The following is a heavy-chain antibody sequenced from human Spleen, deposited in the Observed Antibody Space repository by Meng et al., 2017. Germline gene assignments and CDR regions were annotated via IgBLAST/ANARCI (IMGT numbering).Heavy chain of an antibody. Sequence: QVQLQQSGPGLVEPSQTLPLTCAISGDSVSGNSAAWNWIRQSPSRGLEWLGRTYYRSEWYNDYAVSVQGRITINADTSMNQFSLQLNSVTPEDTAVYYCAHGWTLDYWGQGTLVTVSS. J-gene: IGHJ4*02. CDR1: GDSVSGNSAA. CDR2: TYYRSEWYN. CDR3: AHGWTLDY. D-gene: IGHD6-19*01. V-gene: IGHV6-1*01.